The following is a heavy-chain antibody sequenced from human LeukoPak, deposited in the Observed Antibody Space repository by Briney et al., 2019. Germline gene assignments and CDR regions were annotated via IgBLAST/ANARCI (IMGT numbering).Heavy chain of an antibody. V-gene: IGHV3-21*01. CDR2: ISSSSSYI. Sequence: GGSLRLSCAASGFTFSSYSMNWVRQAPGKGLEWVSSISSSSSYIYYADSVKGRFTISRDNAKNSLYLQMNSLRAEDTAVYYCARDPRFGELLPVDYWGQGTLVTVSS. CDR1: GFTFSSYS. J-gene: IGHJ4*02. D-gene: IGHD3-10*01. CDR3: ARDPRFGELLPVDY.